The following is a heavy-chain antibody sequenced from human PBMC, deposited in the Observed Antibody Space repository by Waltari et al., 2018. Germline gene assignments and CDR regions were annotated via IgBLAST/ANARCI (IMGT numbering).Heavy chain of an antibody. V-gene: IGHV4-34*01. Sequence: QVQLQQWGAGLLKPSETLSLPCAVYGGSFSGYYWSWIRQPPGKGLEWIGEINHSGSTNYNPSLKSRVTISVDTSKNQFSLKLSSVTAADTAVYYCAREGWNLYYYGMDVWGQGTTVTVSS. CDR3: AREGWNLYYYGMDV. J-gene: IGHJ6*02. D-gene: IGHD1-1*01. CDR1: GGSFSGYY. CDR2: INHSGST.